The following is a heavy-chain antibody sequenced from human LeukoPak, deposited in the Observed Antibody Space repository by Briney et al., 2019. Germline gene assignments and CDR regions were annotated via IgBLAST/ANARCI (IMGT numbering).Heavy chain of an antibody. CDR1: GFTFNNYA. Sequence: PGGSLRLSCAASGFTFNNYAMSWVRQAPGKGLEWVSTISGSDDNTYYADSVKGRLTISRDISKNTLYLQMNSLRADDTAVYYCANDFDHWGQGTLVTVSS. CDR3: ANDFDH. V-gene: IGHV3-23*01. J-gene: IGHJ4*02. CDR2: ISGSDDNT.